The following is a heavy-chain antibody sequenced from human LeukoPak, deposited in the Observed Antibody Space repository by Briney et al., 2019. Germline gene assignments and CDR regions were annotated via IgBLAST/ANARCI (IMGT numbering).Heavy chain of an antibody. CDR1: GFSFRSYG. V-gene: IGHV3-23*01. Sequence: GGSLRLSCAGSGFSFRSYGMSWVRQAPGTGLEWASAISAAGDHTHYAESVKGRLTISRDNSKSTLFLQMGSLRAEDTAVYYCVLDARLGEFLRWGQGTLVTVSS. D-gene: IGHD3-16*01. CDR3: VLDARLGEFLR. J-gene: IGHJ4*02. CDR2: ISAAGDHT.